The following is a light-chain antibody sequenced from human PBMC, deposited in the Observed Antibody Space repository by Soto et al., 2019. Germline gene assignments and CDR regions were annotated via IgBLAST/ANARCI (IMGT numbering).Light chain of an antibody. Sequence: QSVLTQSSSASASLGSSVKLTCTLSSGHSSYSIAWHQQQPGKAPRYLMKLEGSGSYNKGSGIPDRFSGSSSGADRYLTISNLQSEDEGDYYCETWDSNTRMFGGGTKLTVL. CDR3: ETWDSNTRM. V-gene: IGLV4-60*03. CDR1: SGHSSYS. CDR2: LEGSGSY. J-gene: IGLJ3*02.